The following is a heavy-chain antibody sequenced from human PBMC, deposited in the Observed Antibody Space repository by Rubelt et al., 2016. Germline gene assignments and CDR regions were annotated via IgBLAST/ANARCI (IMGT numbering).Heavy chain of an antibody. CDR2: IGHREII. V-gene: IGHV4-34*01. Sequence: QVPLQQWGTGLLKPSETLSRTCAVYVGSFSGHAWAWIRQPPGKGLEWIAEIGHREIINYNPSLKSRLTISIDTSKKQFSLRLSSVSAADTAVYYCARRLADWTESLGDAFDLWSHGAMVTVFS. D-gene: IGHD1-1*01. J-gene: IGHJ3*01. CDR3: ARRLADWTESLGDAFDL. CDR1: VGSFSGHA.